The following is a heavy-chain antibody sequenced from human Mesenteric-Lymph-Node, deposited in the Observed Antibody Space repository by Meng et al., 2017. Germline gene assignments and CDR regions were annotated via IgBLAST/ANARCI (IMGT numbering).Heavy chain of an antibody. V-gene: IGHV4-34*01. CDR1: GGSFSGYY. J-gene: IGHJ4*02. Sequence: QVPLQQGGAGLLKPSETLSLTCAVYGGSFSGYYWSWIRQPPGKGLEWIGEINHSGSTNYNPSLKSRVTISVDTSKNQFSLKLSSVTAADTAVYYCARGSSSSWYFGYWGQGTLVTVSS. CDR2: INHSGST. CDR3: ARGSSSSWYFGY. D-gene: IGHD6-13*01.